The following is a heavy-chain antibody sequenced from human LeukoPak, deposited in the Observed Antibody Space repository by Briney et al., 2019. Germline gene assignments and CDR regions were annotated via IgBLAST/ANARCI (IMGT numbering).Heavy chain of an antibody. CDR3: ARNGPLRSGLYTYYYYGMDV. J-gene: IGHJ6*02. CDR2: IWYDGSNK. D-gene: IGHD6-19*01. Sequence: GGSLRLSCAASGFTFSSYGMHWVRQAPGKGLEWVAVIWYDGSNKYYADSVKGRFTISRDNSKNTLYLQMNSLRADDTAVYYCARNGPLRSGLYTYYYYGMDVWGQGTTVTVSS. CDR1: GFTFSSYG. V-gene: IGHV3-33*01.